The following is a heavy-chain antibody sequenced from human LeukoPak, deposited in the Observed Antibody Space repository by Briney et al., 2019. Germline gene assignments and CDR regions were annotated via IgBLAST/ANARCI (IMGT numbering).Heavy chain of an antibody. CDR3: ARVTSPFYDSRGYYYDY. D-gene: IGHD3-22*01. CDR1: GGSISSYY. V-gene: IGHV4-4*09. J-gene: IGHJ4*02. CDR2: IYTSGST. Sequence: SETLTLTCTVSGGSISSYYWSWIRQPPGKGLEWIGYIYTSGSTNYNPSLKSRVTISVDTSKNQFSLKLSSVTAADTAVYYCARVTSPFYDSRGYYYDYWGQGTLVTVSS.